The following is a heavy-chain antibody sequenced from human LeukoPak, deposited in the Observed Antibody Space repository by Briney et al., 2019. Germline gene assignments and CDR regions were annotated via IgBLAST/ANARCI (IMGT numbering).Heavy chain of an antibody. Sequence: PSQTLSLTCAVSGGSISSGGYSWSWIRQPPGKGLEWIGYIHHSGNTYYNPPLKSRVNISVDRSKNQFSLKLNSVTAADTAVYYCARESRAHYYDSSGYYAVYYFDYWGQGTLVTVSS. CDR1: GGSISSGGYS. CDR3: ARESRAHYYDSSGYYAVYYFDY. D-gene: IGHD3-22*01. CDR2: IHHSGNT. J-gene: IGHJ4*02. V-gene: IGHV4-30-2*01.